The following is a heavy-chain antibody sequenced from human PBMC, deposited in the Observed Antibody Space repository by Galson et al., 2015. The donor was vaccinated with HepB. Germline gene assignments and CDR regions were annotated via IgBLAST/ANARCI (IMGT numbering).Heavy chain of an antibody. CDR3: ARGNDDGWTGWPEY. CDR1: GFSVGDYA. V-gene: IGHV3-49*03. Sequence: SLRLSCAGAGFSVGDYAINWFRQAPGEGLEWLGFVRRKGLVGPAENAASVKGRFTISRDDSKSIAHLQMNNLNSEDTAVYYCARGNDDGWTGWPEYWGQGILVTVSS. D-gene: IGHD5-24*01. J-gene: IGHJ4*02. CDR2: VRRKGLVGPA.